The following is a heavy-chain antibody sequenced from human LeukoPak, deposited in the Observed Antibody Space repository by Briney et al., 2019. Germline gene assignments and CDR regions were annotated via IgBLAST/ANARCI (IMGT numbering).Heavy chain of an antibody. Sequence: SETLSLTCAVYGGSFSGYYWSWIRQPPGKGLEWIGEINHSGSTNYNPSLKSRVTISVDTSKNQFSLKLSSVTAADTAVYYCARGLEELPLHHFDYWGQGTLVTVSS. V-gene: IGHV4-34*01. CDR1: GGSFSGYY. J-gene: IGHJ4*02. CDR3: ARGLEELPLHHFDY. CDR2: INHSGST. D-gene: IGHD1-26*01.